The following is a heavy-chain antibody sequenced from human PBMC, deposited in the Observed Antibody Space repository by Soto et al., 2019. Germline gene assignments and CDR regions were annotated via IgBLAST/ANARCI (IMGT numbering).Heavy chain of an antibody. CDR3: ARGPNPYYFDY. V-gene: IGHV1-18*01. CDR1: GYTFTRYG. Sequence: ASVKVSCKASGYTFTRYGISWVRQAPGQGLEWMGWISPYNGNTKYSQKFQGRVTITRDTSASTAYMELSSLRSEDTAVYYCARGPNPYYFDYWGQGTLVTVSS. CDR2: ISPYNGNT. J-gene: IGHJ4*02.